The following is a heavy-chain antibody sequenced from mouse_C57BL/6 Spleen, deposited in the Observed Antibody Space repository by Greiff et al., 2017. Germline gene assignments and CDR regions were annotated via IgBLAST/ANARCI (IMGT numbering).Heavy chain of an antibody. Sequence: EADGGLVQPKGSLKLSCAASGFSFNTYAMNWVRQAPGKGLEWVARIRSKSNNYATYYADSVKDRFTISRDDSESMLYLQMNNLKTEDTAMYYCVRHDYDGDYAMDYWGQGTSVTVSS. J-gene: IGHJ4*01. CDR1: GFSFNTYA. V-gene: IGHV10-1*01. CDR2: IRSKSNNYAT. D-gene: IGHD2-4*01. CDR3: VRHDYDGDYAMDY.